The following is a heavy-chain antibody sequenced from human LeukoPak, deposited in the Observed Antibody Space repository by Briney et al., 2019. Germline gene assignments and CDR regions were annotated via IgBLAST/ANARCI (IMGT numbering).Heavy chain of an antibody. D-gene: IGHD3-10*01. CDR3: ARDYPTMVRGVIVYDY. J-gene: IGHJ4*02. CDR2: ISAYNGNT. CDR1: GYTLTSYG. Sequence: ASVKVSCKASGYTLTSYGISWVRQAPGQGLEWMGWISAYNGNTNYAQKLQGRVTMTTDTSTSTAYMELRSLRSDDTDVYYCARDYPTMVRGVIVYDYRGQGTLVTVSS. V-gene: IGHV1-18*01.